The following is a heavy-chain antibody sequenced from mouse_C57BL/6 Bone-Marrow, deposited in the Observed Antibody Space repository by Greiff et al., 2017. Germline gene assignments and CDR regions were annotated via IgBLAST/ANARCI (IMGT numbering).Heavy chain of an antibody. CDR2: IYPRDGST. Sequence: QVQLQQPGPELVKPGASVKLSCKASGYTFTSYEINWVKQRPGQGLEWIGWIYPRDGSTKYNEKFKGKATLTVDTSSSTAYMELHSLTSEDSAVYICARLDFDVSCGDWSYDICGRGTTVTVSS. CDR3: ARLDFDVSCGDWSYDI. J-gene: IGHJ1*03. V-gene: IGHV1-85*01. D-gene: IGHD2-12*01. CDR1: GYTFTSYE.